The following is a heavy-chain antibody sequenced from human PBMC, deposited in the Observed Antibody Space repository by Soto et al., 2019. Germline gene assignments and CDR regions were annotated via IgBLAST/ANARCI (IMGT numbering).Heavy chain of an antibody. CDR2: ISASGGST. J-gene: IGHJ4*02. Sequence: GGSLRLSCAASGFTFSNYEMRWVRQATGKGLEWVSGISASGGSTYYADSVKGRFTISRDNSKNTLYLQMDSLRAEDTAVYYCAKCRGGVSCYLFDYWGQGTLVTVSS. CDR3: AKCRGGVSCYLFDY. V-gene: IGHV3-23*01. CDR1: GFTFSNYE. D-gene: IGHD2-15*01.